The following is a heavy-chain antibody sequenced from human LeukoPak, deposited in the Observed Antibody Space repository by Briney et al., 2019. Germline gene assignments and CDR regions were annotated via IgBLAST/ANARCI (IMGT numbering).Heavy chain of an antibody. CDR1: GFTFDDYG. J-gene: IGHJ6*03. D-gene: IGHD5-18*01. Sequence: CPGGSLRLSCAASGFTFDDYGMSWVRQAPGKGLEWVSGINWNGGSTGYADSVKGRFTISRDNAKNSLYLQMNSLRAEDTAVYYCARGPYSQHYYYYYMDVWGKGTTVTVSS. V-gene: IGHV3-20*04. CDR2: INWNGGST. CDR3: ARGPYSQHYYYYYMDV.